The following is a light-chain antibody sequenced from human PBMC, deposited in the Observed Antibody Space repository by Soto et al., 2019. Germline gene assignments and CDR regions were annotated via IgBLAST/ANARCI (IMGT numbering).Light chain of an antibody. CDR3: QQRSNWPAFT. CDR2: DAS. J-gene: IGKJ3*01. CDR1: QSVSSY. Sequence: EIVLTQSPATLSLSPGERATLSCRASQSVSSYLAWYQQKPGQAPRLLIYDASNRATGIPARFTGSGSGTDFTLTIRSLEPEDFAVYYCQQRSNWPAFTFGPGTKVDIK. V-gene: IGKV3-11*01.